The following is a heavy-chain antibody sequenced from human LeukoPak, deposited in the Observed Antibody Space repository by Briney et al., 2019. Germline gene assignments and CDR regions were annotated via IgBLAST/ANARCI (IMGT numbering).Heavy chain of an antibody. V-gene: IGHV3-48*03. Sequence: GGSLRLSCAASGFIFSDYEMNWVRQAPGKGLEWISFISNGGATIYYADSVKGRFTISRDNAKNSMYLQMNSLRAEDTAIYYCARDKRGGWYFDYWGQGTLVTVSS. CDR2: ISNGGATI. CDR1: GFIFSDYE. D-gene: IGHD2-15*01. CDR3: ARDKRGGWYFDY. J-gene: IGHJ4*02.